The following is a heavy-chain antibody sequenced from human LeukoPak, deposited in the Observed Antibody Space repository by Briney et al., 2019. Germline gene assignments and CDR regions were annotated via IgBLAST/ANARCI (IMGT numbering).Heavy chain of an antibody. CDR3: ARDKYNWNYAPYYYYGMDV. Sequence: ASVKVSCKASGGTFSSYAISWVRQAPGQGLEWVGGIIPILGTANYAQKFQGRVTITADESTSTAYMELSSLRSEDTAVYYRARDKYNWNYAPYYYYGMDVWGQGTPVTVSS. CDR2: IIPILGTA. CDR1: GGTFSSYA. V-gene: IGHV1-69*13. D-gene: IGHD1-7*01. J-gene: IGHJ6*02.